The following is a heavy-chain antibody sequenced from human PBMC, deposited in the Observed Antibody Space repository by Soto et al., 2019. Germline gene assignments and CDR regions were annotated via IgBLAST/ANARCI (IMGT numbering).Heavy chain of an antibody. Sequence: SETLFLTCTVSGGSISSADYYWSWIRQPPGKGLYWIGYIYYSGSTYYNPSLKSRVTISVDTSKNQFSLKLSSVTAADTAVYYCARGRNGAGGDYFDYWGQGTLVTVSS. D-gene: IGHD1-1*01. CDR3: ARGRNGAGGDYFDY. J-gene: IGHJ4*02. V-gene: IGHV4-30-4*01. CDR2: IYYSGST. CDR1: GGSISSADYY.